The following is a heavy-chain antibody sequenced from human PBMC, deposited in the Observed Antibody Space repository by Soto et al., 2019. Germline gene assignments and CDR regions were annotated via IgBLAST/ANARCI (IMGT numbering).Heavy chain of an antibody. CDR2: ISYDGSNK. CDR1: GFTFSSYA. D-gene: IGHD2-15*01. Sequence: GGSLRLSCAASGFTFSSYAMHWVRQAPGKGLEWVAVISYDGSNKYYADSVKGRFTISRDNSKNTLYLQMNSLRAEDTAVYYCARDSPYIVVVVAATISGGMDVWGQGTTVTVSS. CDR3: ARDSPYIVVVVAATISGGMDV. V-gene: IGHV3-30-3*01. J-gene: IGHJ6*02.